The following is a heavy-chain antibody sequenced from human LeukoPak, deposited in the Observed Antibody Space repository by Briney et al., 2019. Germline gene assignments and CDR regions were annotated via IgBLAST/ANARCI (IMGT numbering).Heavy chain of an antibody. CDR1: GFTFSSYA. D-gene: IGHD6-19*01. Sequence: GGSLRLSCAASGFTFSSYAMSWVRQAPGKGLEWVSAIGGSGGSTHYADSVKGRFTISRDNSKNTLYLPMNSLRAEDTAVYYCAKPSYSSGWYLDYWGQGTLVTVSS. CDR3: AKPSYSSGWYLDY. CDR2: IGGSGGST. V-gene: IGHV3-23*01. J-gene: IGHJ4*02.